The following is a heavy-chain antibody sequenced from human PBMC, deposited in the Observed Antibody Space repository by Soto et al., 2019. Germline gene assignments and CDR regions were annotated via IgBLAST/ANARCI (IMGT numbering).Heavy chain of an antibody. J-gene: IGHJ4*02. CDR3: AREGNLGRWIQPLDS. D-gene: IGHD2-2*03. Sequence: NPSETLSLTCTVSGGSISSYYWSWIRQPPGKGLEWIGYIYYSGSTNYNPSLKSRITITVDRSKNQFSLKLSSVTAADTAVYFCAREGNLGRWIQPLDSWGQGTLVTAPQ. CDR1: GGSISSYY. V-gene: IGHV4-59*01. CDR2: IYYSGST.